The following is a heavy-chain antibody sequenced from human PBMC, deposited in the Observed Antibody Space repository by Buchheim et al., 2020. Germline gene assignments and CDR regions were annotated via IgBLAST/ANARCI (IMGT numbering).Heavy chain of an antibody. V-gene: IGHV3-23*01. CDR1: GFTFGSYA. D-gene: IGHD1-26*01. CDR3: AKGFQADTTLNWFDP. CDR2: ISGGGGTT. J-gene: IGHJ5*02. Sequence: EVQLLESGGGLVQPGGSLRLSCAASGFTFGSYAMTWVRQAPGKGLEWVSIISGGGGTTYYADSVKGRFTISRDNSKNTLYLQMNSLRAEDTAVYYCAKGFQADTTLNWFDPWGQGTL.